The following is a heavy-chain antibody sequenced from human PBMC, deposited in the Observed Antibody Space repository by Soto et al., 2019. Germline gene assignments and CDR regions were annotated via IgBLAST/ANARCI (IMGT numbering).Heavy chain of an antibody. CDR1: GGSISSYY. D-gene: IGHD4-17*01. Sequence: QVQLQESGPGLVKPSETLSLTCTVSGGSISSYYWSWIRQPPGKGLEWIGYIYYSGSTNYNPSLKSRVTISVDTSKNQFSLKLSSLTAADTAVYYCARARDYGDYVEDAFDIWGQGTMVTVSS. CDR3: ARARDYGDYVEDAFDI. CDR2: IYYSGST. J-gene: IGHJ3*02. V-gene: IGHV4-59*01.